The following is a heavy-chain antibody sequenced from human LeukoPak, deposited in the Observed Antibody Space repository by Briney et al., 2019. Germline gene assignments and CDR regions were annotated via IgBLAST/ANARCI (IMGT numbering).Heavy chain of an antibody. Sequence: PSETLSLTCAVYGGSSSGYYWSWIRQPPGKGLEWIGYIYYSGSTYYNPSLKSRVTISVDTSKNQFSLKLSSVTAADTAVYYCARDSYYDSSGYYWYFDYWGQGTLVTVSS. CDR2: IYYSGST. J-gene: IGHJ4*02. CDR3: ARDSYYDSSGYYWYFDY. V-gene: IGHV4-30-4*08. CDR1: GGSSSGYY. D-gene: IGHD3-22*01.